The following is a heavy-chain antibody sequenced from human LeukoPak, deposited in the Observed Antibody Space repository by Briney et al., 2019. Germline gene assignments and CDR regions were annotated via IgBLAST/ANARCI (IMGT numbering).Heavy chain of an antibody. CDR3: AKDRFYDFDY. Sequence: GGSLRLSCVASGFGFSGYGMHWVRQAPGKGLEWVTFIGHDGDNEQCAQSVRGRFTISRDKSKNTVYLQMNSLRAEDTAVYYCAKDRFYDFDYWGQGTLVTVSS. CDR1: GFGFSGYG. V-gene: IGHV3-30*02. D-gene: IGHD3-16*01. CDR2: IGHDGDNE. J-gene: IGHJ4*02.